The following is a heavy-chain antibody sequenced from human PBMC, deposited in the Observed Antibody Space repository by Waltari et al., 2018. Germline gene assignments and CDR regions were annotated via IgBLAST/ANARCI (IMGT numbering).Heavy chain of an antibody. CDR2: IYTSGDA. V-gene: IGHV4-61*09. Sequence: QVQLRESGPGLVTPSQTLSLTCTVSGASVTVGAYSWVWIRQPAGKGLEWIGQIYTSGDARHKSSLKGRLTVSLDSSTNQFSLTLSSVTAADTAVYYCARGGWQGTLDAYYDYWGQGSLVTVSS. CDR1: GASVTVGAYS. D-gene: IGHD6-19*01. J-gene: IGHJ4*02. CDR3: ARGGWQGTLDAYYDY.